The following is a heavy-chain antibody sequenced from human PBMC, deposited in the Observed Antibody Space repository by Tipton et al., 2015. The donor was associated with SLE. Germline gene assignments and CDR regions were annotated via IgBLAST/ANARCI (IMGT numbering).Heavy chain of an antibody. J-gene: IGHJ3*02. CDR2: MWHIGTT. D-gene: IGHD2-21*02. V-gene: IGHV4-4*01. CDR1: GGSVTSNHY. Sequence: TLSLTCAVSGGSVTSNHYWCWVRQSPGKGLEWIGEMWHIGTTRYNPSLNGRVAISMDKSKNQFSLKVFSVTAADTALYFCARHTSVTYDTFDIWGQGTVVTVSS. CDR3: ARHTSVTYDTFDI.